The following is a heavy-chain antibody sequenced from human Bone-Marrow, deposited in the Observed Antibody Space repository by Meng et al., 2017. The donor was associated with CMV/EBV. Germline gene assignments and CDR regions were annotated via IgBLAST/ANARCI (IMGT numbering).Heavy chain of an antibody. D-gene: IGHD7-27*01. J-gene: IGHJ4*02. CDR1: GDSISSYY. Sequence: GSLRLSCTVSGDSISSYYWSWIRQPPGKGLEWIGNIYYSGSNYNPSLKSRVTISVDTSKNQFSLKVTSVTAADTAVYYCARDITGDHYWGQGTLVTVSS. CDR3: ARDITGDHY. V-gene: IGHV4-59*12. CDR2: IYYSGS.